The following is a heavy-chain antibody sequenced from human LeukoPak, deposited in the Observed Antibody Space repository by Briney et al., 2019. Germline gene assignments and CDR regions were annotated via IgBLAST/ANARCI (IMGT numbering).Heavy chain of an antibody. CDR2: IYSGGST. CDR1: GFTVSSNY. V-gene: IGHV3-53*01. CDR3: ARGLEQWHGFDF. Sequence: GGSLRLSCAASGFTVSSNYMSWVRQAPGKGLEWVSVIYSGGSTYYADSVKGRFTISRDNSQNTMYLQMNSLRAEDTAVYYCARGLEQWHGFDFWGQGTLVTVSS. J-gene: IGHJ4*02. D-gene: IGHD6-19*01.